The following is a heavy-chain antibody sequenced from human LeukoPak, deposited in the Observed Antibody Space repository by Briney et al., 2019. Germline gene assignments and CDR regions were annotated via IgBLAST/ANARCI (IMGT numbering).Heavy chain of an antibody. D-gene: IGHD2-15*01. CDR2: INHSGST. V-gene: IGHV4-34*01. Sequence: SETLSLTCAVYGGSFSGYYWSWIRQPPGKGLEWIGEINHSGSTNYNPSLKSRVTISVDTSKNQFSLKLSSVTAADTAVYYCARHDFGFVVDYFDYWGQGTLVTVSS. CDR3: ARHDFGFVVDYFDY. J-gene: IGHJ4*02. CDR1: GGSFSGYY.